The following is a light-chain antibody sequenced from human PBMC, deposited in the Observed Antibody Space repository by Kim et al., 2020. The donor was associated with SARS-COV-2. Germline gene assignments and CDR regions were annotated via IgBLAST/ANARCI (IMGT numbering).Light chain of an antibody. J-gene: IGKJ2*01. Sequence: EIVMTQSPATLSVSPGERATLSCRASQSVNSNLAWYQQKPGQAPRLLIYGASTRATGIPARFSGSGSGTEFTLTISSLQSEDFAVFYCQQYDNWPPYTFGQVTKLEI. CDR3: QQYDNWPPYT. CDR1: QSVNSN. V-gene: IGKV3-15*01. CDR2: GAS.